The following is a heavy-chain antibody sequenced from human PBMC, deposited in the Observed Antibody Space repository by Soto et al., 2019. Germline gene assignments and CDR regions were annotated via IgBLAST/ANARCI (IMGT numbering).Heavy chain of an antibody. CDR3: GSTYYNPSLKSRVTISVDTSKNQFSLKLSSVTAADTAVYYCARGRVGYCSSTSCYGARGKHWFDP. J-gene: IGHJ5*02. CDR2: ISAYNGNT. CDR1: GYTFTSYG. D-gene: IGHD2-21*02. Sequence: ASVKVYCKASGYTFTSYGISWVRQAPGQGLEWMGWISAYNGNTNYAQKLQGRVTMTTDTSTSTAYMELRSLRYDDTAVYYSGSTYYNPSLKSRVTISVDTSKNQFSLKLSSVTAADTAVYYCARGRVGYCSSTSCYGARGKHWFDPWGQGTLVTVSS. V-gene: IGHV1-18*01.